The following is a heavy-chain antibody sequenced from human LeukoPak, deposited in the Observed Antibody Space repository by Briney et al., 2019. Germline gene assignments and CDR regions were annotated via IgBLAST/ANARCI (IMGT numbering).Heavy chain of an antibody. D-gene: IGHD5-18*01. J-gene: IGHJ4*02. Sequence: GGSLRLSCAASGFTFSRYGMLCLPQAPGKGLEGVAFVRYDGSNKYYAAAEKGRFTISRDNSKNTLYLQMNSLRAEETAVYYCAYPHNTAMVMGDYWGQGTLVIVSS. CDR1: GFTFSRYG. V-gene: IGHV3-30*02. CDR3: AYPHNTAMVMGDY. CDR2: VRYDGSNK.